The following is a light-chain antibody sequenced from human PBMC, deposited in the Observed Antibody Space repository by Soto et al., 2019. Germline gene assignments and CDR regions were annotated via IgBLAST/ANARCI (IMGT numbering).Light chain of an antibody. CDR3: AAWDDGLNGSV. Sequence: QSALTQPPSASGTPGQRVTISCSGSSSNIGRNTVNWYQQVPGTAPKLLIYNNNQRPSGAPDRFSGSKSGTSASLAIIGLQSEDEADYYCAAWDDGLNGSVFGAGTKVTVL. V-gene: IGLV1-44*01. CDR1: SSNIGRNT. CDR2: NNN. J-gene: IGLJ1*01.